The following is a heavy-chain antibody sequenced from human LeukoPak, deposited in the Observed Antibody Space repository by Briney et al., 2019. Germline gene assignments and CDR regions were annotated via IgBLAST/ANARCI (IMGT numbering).Heavy chain of an antibody. J-gene: IGHJ4*02. Sequence: TSETLSLTCAVYVGSFSGYYWSWIRQSPGKGLEWIGEIHHSGSTKYNPSLKSRVTISVDTSKNQFSLKLSSVTAADTAVYYCARQRSDTTMGLIDYWGQGTLVTVSS. CDR2: IHHSGST. CDR1: VGSFSGYY. V-gene: IGHV4-34*01. CDR3: ARQRSDTTMGLIDY. D-gene: IGHD5-18*01.